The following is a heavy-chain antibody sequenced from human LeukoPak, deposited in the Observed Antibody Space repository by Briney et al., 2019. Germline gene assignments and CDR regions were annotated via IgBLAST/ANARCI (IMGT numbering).Heavy chain of an antibody. D-gene: IGHD3-3*01. CDR2: IYSDNT. J-gene: IGHJ5*02. CDR1: GFTFSNAW. Sequence: GGSLRLSCAASGFTFSNAWMSWVRQAPGKGLEWVSFIYSDNTHYSDSVKGRFTISRDNSKNTLYLQMNSLRAEDTALYYCARARLSIFGGPRENWFDPWGQGTLVTVSS. V-gene: IGHV3-53*01. CDR3: ARARLSIFGGPRENWFDP.